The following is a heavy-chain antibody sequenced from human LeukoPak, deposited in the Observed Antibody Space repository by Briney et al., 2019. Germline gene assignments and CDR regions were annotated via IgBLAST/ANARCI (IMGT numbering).Heavy chain of an antibody. Sequence: SVKVSCKASGGTFSSYAISWVRQAPGQGLEWMGGIIPIFGTTNYAQKFQGRVTITTDESTSTAYMELSSLRSEDTAVYYCARAITGTPDYFDFWGQGTQVTVSS. V-gene: IGHV1-69*05. D-gene: IGHD1-7*01. CDR2: IIPIFGTT. CDR1: GGTFSSYA. CDR3: ARAITGTPDYFDF. J-gene: IGHJ4*02.